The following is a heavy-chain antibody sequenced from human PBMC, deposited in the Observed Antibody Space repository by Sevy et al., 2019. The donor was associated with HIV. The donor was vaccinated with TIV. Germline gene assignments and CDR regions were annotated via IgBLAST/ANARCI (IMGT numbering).Heavy chain of an antibody. CDR2: IKSKTDGGTI. CDR3: ASRHYYGSGSYPDS. Sequence: GGSLRLSCAASGFTFSIAWMSWVRQAPGKGLEWVGRIKSKTDGGTIDYAAPVKGRFSISRDDSKNTLYLQMNSLKIEDTAVYYCASRHYYGSGSYPDSWGQGILVTVSS. CDR1: GFTFSIAW. V-gene: IGHV3-15*01. D-gene: IGHD3-10*01. J-gene: IGHJ4*02.